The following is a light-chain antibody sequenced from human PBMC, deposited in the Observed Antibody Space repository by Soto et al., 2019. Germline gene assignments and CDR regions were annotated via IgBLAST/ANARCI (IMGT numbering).Light chain of an antibody. Sequence: DIQMTQSPSSLSASAGDRVTITCRASQGISSHLNWYQQKPGKAPKLLIYAASSLQSGVPSRFSGSGSGTGFTLTINSLQPEDFATYYCQQGYSTPQTFGQGTKVDIK. CDR3: QQGYSTPQT. CDR1: QGISSH. V-gene: IGKV1-39*01. CDR2: AAS. J-gene: IGKJ1*01.